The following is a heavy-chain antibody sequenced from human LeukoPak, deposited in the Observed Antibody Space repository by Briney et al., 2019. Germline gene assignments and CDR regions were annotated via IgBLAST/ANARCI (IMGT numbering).Heavy chain of an antibody. D-gene: IGHD3-22*01. J-gene: IGHJ4*02. Sequence: PGGSLRPSCAASGFTFSDYYMSWIRQAPGKGLEWVSSISSSSSYIYYADSVKGRFTISRDNAKNSLYLQMSSLRAEDTAVYYCARGARYYDSSGLGDYWGQGTLVTVSS. CDR1: GFTFSDYY. CDR2: ISSSSSYI. V-gene: IGHV3-11*06. CDR3: ARGARYYDSSGLGDY.